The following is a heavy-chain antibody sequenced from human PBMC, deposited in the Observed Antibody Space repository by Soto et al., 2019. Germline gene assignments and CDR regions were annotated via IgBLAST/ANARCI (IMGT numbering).Heavy chain of an antibody. V-gene: IGHV4-39*01. CDR1: GGSISSSSYY. D-gene: IGHD2-8*01. Sequence: SETLSLTCTVSGGSISSSSYYWGWIRQPPGKGLEWIGSIYYSGSTYYNPSLKSRVTISVDTSKNQFSLKLSSVTAADTAVYYGASPRSCVWPRYYFDYWGQGTLVTVSS. CDR3: ASPRSCVWPRYYFDY. CDR2: IYYSGST. J-gene: IGHJ4*02.